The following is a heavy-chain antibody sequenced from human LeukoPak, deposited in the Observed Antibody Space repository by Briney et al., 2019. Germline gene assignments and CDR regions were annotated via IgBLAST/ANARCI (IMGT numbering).Heavy chain of an antibody. D-gene: IGHD3-16*01. Sequence: ASPKVSCTASGFTLTSYGISWVRHAPGQGVEWVGWISGYNGNTNYAQKLQGRVTFTTDTSTSTANTELRCMTHVDPAVYYCARDSSYYYEWGSRQTGDYFDYWGQGTLVTVST. V-gene: IGHV1-18*01. J-gene: IGHJ4*02. CDR3: ARDSSYYYEWGSRQTGDYFDY. CDR2: ISGYNGNT. CDR1: GFTLTSYG.